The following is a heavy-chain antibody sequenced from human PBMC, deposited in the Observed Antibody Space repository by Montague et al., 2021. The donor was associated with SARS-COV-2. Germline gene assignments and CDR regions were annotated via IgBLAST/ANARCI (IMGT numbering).Heavy chain of an antibody. V-gene: IGHV4-61*02. Sequence: TLSLTSTVSIGSISSGSYYWSWIRQPAGKGLEWIGRIYTSGSTNYNPSLKSRVTISVDTSKNQFSLKLSSVTAADTAVYYCARDGYSSGWNGLHWFDPGGQGTLATVHS. CDR2: IYTSGST. D-gene: IGHD6-25*01. CDR3: ARDGYSSGWNGLHWFDP. CDR1: IGSISSGSYY. J-gene: IGHJ5*02.